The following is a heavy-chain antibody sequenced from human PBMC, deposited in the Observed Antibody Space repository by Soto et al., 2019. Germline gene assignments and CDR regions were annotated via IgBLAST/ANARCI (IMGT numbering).Heavy chain of an antibody. D-gene: IGHD5-18*01. CDR2: INAGNGNT. CDR3: ARGLNGYSHYFDY. CDR1: GYTFTSYA. V-gene: IGHV1-3*01. J-gene: IGHJ4*02. Sequence: QVQLVQSGAEVKKPGASVKVSCKASGYTFTSYAMHWVRQAPGQRLEWMGWINAGNGNTKYSQKFQGRVTITKDTSASTAYMELSSLRSEDTAVYYCARGLNGYSHYFDYWGQGTLVTVSS.